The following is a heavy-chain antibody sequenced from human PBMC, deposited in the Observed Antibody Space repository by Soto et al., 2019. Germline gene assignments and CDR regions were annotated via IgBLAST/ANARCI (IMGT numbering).Heavy chain of an antibody. J-gene: IGHJ4*02. Sequence: QVHLVQSGAEVKKPGASVKVSCKGSGYTFTSYGITWVRQAPGQGLEWMGWISAHNGNTDYAQKLQGRVTVTRDTPTSXXXXXXXXXXXXXXXXXXXXRGRYGDYWGQGALVTVXS. CDR3: XRGRYGDY. V-gene: IGHV1-18*01. CDR1: GYTFTSYG. CDR2: ISAHNGNT. D-gene: IGHD1-26*01.